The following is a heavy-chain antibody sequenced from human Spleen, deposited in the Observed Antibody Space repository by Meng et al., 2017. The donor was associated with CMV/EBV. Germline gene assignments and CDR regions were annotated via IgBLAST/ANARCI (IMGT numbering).Heavy chain of an antibody. J-gene: IGHJ4*02. CDR3: AKGDSSSFRPNFDY. CDR1: GLTFDDYA. D-gene: IGHD6-6*01. Sequence: GESLKISCAASGLTFDDYAMHWVRQAPGRGLEWVSLISWDGATTYYGDSVKGRFTISRDNSKNSLFLQINSLRAEDTALYYCAKGDSSSFRPNFDYWGQGTLVTVSS. CDR2: ISWDGATT. V-gene: IGHV3-43D*03.